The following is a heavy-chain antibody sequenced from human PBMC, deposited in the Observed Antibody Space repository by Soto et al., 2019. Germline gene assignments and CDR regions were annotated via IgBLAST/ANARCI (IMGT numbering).Heavy chain of an antibody. J-gene: IGHJ4*02. CDR1: SGSLSGYY. CDR3: AREFIAAAGHGYDY. CDR2: ISPSGTT. D-gene: IGHD6-13*01. V-gene: IGHV4-34*01. Sequence: PSETLSLTCSLYSGSLSGYYWSWIRQPPGKGLEWIGEISPSGTTNYSPSLKSRVSISVDASKNQFSLKLSSVTAADTAVYYCAREFIAAAGHGYDYWGQGTLVTVSS.